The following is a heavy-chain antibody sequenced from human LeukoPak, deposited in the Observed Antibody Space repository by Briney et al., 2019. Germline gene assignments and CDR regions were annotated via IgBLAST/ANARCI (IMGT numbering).Heavy chain of an antibody. V-gene: IGHV3-23*01. CDR2: ISGSGGST. CDR1: GFTFSSYA. CDR3: AKGAITIFGVALYNWFDP. Sequence: PGXSLRLSCAASGFTFSSYAMSWVRQAPGKGLEWVSAISGSGGSTYYADSVKGRFTISRDNSKNTMYLQMNSLRAEDTAVYYCAKGAITIFGVALYNWFDPWGQGTLVTVSS. J-gene: IGHJ5*02. D-gene: IGHD3-3*01.